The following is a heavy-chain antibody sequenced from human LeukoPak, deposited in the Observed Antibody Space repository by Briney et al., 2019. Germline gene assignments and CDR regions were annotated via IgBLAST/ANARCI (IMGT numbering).Heavy chain of an antibody. Sequence: GGSLRLSCAASGFTFGSFWMHWVRQAPGKGLVWVSRINRDGSSATNANSVMGRLTISRDNAKSTLYLEINSLRAEDTAVYYCAREDSGSYHPDRWGQGALVTVSS. CDR1: GFTFGSFW. CDR2: INRDGSSA. V-gene: IGHV3-74*01. CDR3: AREDSGSYHPDR. D-gene: IGHD1-26*01. J-gene: IGHJ4*02.